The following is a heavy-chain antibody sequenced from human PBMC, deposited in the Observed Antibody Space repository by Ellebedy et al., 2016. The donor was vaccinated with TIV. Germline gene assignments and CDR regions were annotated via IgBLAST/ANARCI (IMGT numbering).Heavy chain of an antibody. J-gene: IGHJ4*02. V-gene: IGHV3-30-3*01. CDR2: ISYDGSNK. CDR3: ARGSMVRGTRAGVDY. D-gene: IGHD3-10*01. Sequence: GGSLRLSCAASGFTFSSYAMHWVRQAPGKGLEWVAVISYDGSNKYYADSVKGRFTISRDNSKNTLYLQMNSLRAEDTAVYYCARGSMVRGTRAGVDYWGQGTLVTVSS. CDR1: GFTFSSYA.